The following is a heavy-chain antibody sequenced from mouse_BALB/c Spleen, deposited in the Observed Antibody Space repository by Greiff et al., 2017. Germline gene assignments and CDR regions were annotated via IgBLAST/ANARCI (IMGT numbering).Heavy chain of an antibody. CDR2: IDPENGNT. Sequence: VQLKQSGAELVRPGALVKLSCKASGFNIKDYYMHWVKQRPEQGLEWIGWIDPENGNTIYDPKFQGKASITADTSSNTAYLQLSSLTSEDTAVYYCASGNYAYAMDYWGQGTSVTVSS. D-gene: IGHD2-1*01. V-gene: IGHV14-1*02. J-gene: IGHJ4*01. CDR1: GFNIKDYY. CDR3: ASGNYAYAMDY.